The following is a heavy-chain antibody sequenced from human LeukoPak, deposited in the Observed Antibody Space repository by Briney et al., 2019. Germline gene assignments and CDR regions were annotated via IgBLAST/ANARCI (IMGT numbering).Heavy chain of an antibody. Sequence: PSETLSLTCTVSGYSISSGYYWGWIRQPPGKGLEWIGSIYHSGSTYYNPSLKSRVTISVDTSKNQFSLKLSSVTAADTAVNYCASGGNDPGTSDYWGQGTLVTVSS. CDR1: GYSISSGYY. J-gene: IGHJ4*02. D-gene: IGHD3-16*01. V-gene: IGHV4-38-2*02. CDR3: ASGGNDPGTSDY. CDR2: IYHSGST.